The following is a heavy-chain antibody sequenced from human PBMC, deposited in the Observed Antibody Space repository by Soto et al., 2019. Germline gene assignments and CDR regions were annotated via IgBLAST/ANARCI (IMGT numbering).Heavy chain of an antibody. V-gene: IGHV4-31*03. J-gene: IGHJ4*02. D-gene: IGHD5-12*01. CDR3: AREGRDGYNFY. CDR1: GGSISSGGYY. CDR2: IYYSGST. Sequence: PSETLSLTCTVSGGSISSGGYYWSWIRQHPGKGLEWIGYIYYSGSTYYNPSLKSRVTISVDTSKNQFSLKLSSVTAADTAVYYCAREGRDGYNFYWGQGTLVTVSS.